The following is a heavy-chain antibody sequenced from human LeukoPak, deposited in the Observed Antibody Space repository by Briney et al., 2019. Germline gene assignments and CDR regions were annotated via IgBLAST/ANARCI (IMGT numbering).Heavy chain of an antibody. D-gene: IGHD1-1*01. Sequence: GGSLRLSCAASGLTFSNFAMTWVRQTPGKGLEWVSALSASGGGTYYAPSVKDRFIISRDNSKNTVSLQMNRLRAEDTALYHCATVLHTSLSTWAAFDTWGQGTMVTVSS. CDR2: LSASGGGT. V-gene: IGHV3-23*01. J-gene: IGHJ3*02. CDR3: ATVLHTSLSTWAAFDT. CDR1: GLTFSNFA.